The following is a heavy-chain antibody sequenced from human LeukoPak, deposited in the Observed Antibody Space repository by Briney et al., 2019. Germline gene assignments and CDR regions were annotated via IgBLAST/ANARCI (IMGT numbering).Heavy chain of an antibody. CDR2: IYTSGST. J-gene: IGHJ4*02. V-gene: IGHV4-4*07. CDR3: AREIVSSVEL. CDR1: GGSISSYY. Sequence: SETLSLTCSVSGGSISSYYWSWILQPAGKGLEWIGRIYTSGSTNYNPSLRSRVTISVDTSRNHFSLKLSSVTAADTAVYHCAREIVSSVELWGQGSLVTVSS. D-gene: IGHD6-6*01.